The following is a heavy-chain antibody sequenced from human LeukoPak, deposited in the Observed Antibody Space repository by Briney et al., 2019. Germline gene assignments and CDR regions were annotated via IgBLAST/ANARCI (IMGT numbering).Heavy chain of an antibody. CDR3: ARHPWGVAGTVDY. CDR1: GYSFTTHW. CDR2: IYPGDSDT. J-gene: IGHJ4*02. Sequence: GESLKISCKASGYSFTTHWIGWVRQMPGKGLEWMGIIYPGDSDTRYSPSFQGQVTISADKSISTAYLQWSSLKASDTAMYYCARHPWGVAGTVDYWGQGTLVTVSS. D-gene: IGHD6-19*01. V-gene: IGHV5-51*01.